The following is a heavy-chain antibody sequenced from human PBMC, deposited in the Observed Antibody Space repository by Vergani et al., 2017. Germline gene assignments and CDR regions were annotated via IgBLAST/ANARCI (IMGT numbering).Heavy chain of an antibody. V-gene: IGHV1-2*02. Sequence: QVQLVQSGAEVKKPGASVKVSCKTSGFTFTGYYIHWERQAPGQGLEWMGWVNPNNGDTNYAQTFQGRVTMTRDTSISTAYMELNRLKSDDTAMYYCARDTRGGEWSGGYWGQGTLVTVSS. D-gene: IGHD3-16*01. CDR2: VNPNNGDT. J-gene: IGHJ4*02. CDR1: GFTFTGYY. CDR3: ARDTRGGEWSGGY.